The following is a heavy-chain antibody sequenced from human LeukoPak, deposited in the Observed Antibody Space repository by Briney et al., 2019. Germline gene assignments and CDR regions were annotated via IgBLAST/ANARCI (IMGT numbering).Heavy chain of an antibody. Sequence: SETLSLTCTVSGGSVTDYYWSWIRQSPGKGLEWIGYIYYTGTSYNPSLKCRVTISADTSENQFSLKLISVTAADTAVYYCASRKLGNDYWGQGTLVTVSS. CDR2: IYYTGT. J-gene: IGHJ4*02. CDR1: GGSVTDYY. D-gene: IGHD7-27*01. V-gene: IGHV4-59*02. CDR3: ASRKLGNDY.